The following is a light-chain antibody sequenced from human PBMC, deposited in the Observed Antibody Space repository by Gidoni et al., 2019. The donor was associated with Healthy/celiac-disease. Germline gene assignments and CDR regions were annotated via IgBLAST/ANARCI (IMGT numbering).Light chain of an antibody. V-gene: IGKV3-15*01. CDR1: QSVSSN. J-gene: IGKJ4*01. CDR2: GAS. Sequence: EIVMTQSPATLSVSPGERATLSCRASQSVSSNLAWYQQKPVQAPRLLIYGASTRATGIPARFSGSGSGTEFTLTISSLQSEDFAVYYCQQYNNWPLFGGXTKVEIK. CDR3: QQYNNWPL.